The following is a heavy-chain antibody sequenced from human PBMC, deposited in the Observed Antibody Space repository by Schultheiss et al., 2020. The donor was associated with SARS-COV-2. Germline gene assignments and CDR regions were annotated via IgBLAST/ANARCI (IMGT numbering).Heavy chain of an antibody. CDR3: ARDAPKAAAGKWGYYYYGMDV. J-gene: IGHJ6*02. CDR2: IYYSGST. D-gene: IGHD6-13*01. V-gene: IGHV4-39*07. Sequence: SETLSLTCTVSGGSISSGGYYWSWIRQPPGKGLEWIGSIYYSGSTYYNPSLKSRVTISVDTSKNQFSLKLSSVTAADTAVYYCARDAPKAAAGKWGYYYYGMDVWGQGTTVTVSS. CDR1: GGSISSGGYY.